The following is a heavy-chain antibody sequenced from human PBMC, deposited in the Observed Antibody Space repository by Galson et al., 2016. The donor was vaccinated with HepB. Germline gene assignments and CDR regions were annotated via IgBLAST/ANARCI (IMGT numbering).Heavy chain of an antibody. J-gene: IGHJ6*02. D-gene: IGHD2-15*01. V-gene: IGHV3-23*01. Sequence: SLRLSCAASGFTFADYLMSWVRQAPGKGLEWVSAISGSGGSTYYADSVKGRFTISRDNSKNTLYLQMNSLRAEDTAVYYCAKERYCSGSYCYSGRPGADMDVWGQGTTVTVSS. CDR1: GFTFADYL. CDR2: ISGSGGST. CDR3: AKERYCSGSYCYSGRPGADMDV.